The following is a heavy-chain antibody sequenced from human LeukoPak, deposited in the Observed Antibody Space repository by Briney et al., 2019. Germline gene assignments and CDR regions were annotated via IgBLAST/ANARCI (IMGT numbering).Heavy chain of an antibody. D-gene: IGHD1-26*01. CDR3: AADIVGSLDY. J-gene: IGHJ4*02. Sequence: GGSLRLSCAASEFTFSRYAIHWVRQAPGKGLEWVAVIAYDGSDMYYADSVKGRFTISRDNSKNTLYLQMNSLRAEDTAVYYCAADIVGSLDYWGQGTLVTVSS. CDR1: EFTFSRYA. CDR2: IAYDGSDM. V-gene: IGHV3-30-3*01.